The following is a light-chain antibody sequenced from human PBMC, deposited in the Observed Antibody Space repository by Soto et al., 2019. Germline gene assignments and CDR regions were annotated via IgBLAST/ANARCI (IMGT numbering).Light chain of an antibody. V-gene: IGLV2-14*01. CDR1: SSDLGRYNY. CDR2: EVR. CDR3: SSYTSSLYV. J-gene: IGLJ1*01. Sequence: SALTPSASWSGSPGQSITISCSGSSSDLGRYNYVSWYQQHPVKAPKLLNYEVRHRPSGVSNRVSGSKSGNTASLTISGLQAEDEADYYCSSYTSSLYVFGTGTKVTVL.